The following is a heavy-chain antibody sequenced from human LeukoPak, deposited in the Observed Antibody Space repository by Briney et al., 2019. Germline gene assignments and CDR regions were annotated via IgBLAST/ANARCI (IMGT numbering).Heavy chain of an antibody. CDR1: GGSFSGYY. CDR2: INHSGST. Sequence: SETLSLTCAVYGGSFSGYYWSWIRQPPGKGLEWIGEINHSGSTNYNPSLKSRVTISVDTSKNQFSLKLSSVTAADTAVYYCARADVLLWFGESLTDYGMDVWGQGTTVTVPS. CDR3: ARADVLLWFGESLTDYGMDV. D-gene: IGHD3-10*01. V-gene: IGHV4-34*01. J-gene: IGHJ6*02.